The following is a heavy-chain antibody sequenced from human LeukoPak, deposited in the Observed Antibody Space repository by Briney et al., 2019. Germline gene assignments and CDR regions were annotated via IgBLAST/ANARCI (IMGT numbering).Heavy chain of an antibody. Sequence: SETLSLTCTVSGGSISSYYWSWIRQPPGKGLEWIGYIYYSGSTNYNPSLKSRVTISVDTSKNQFPLKLSSVTAADTAVYYCARQQWLVLNQYYFDYWGQGTLVTVSS. CDR1: GGSISSYY. CDR3: ARQQWLVLNQYYFDY. J-gene: IGHJ4*02. D-gene: IGHD6-19*01. V-gene: IGHV4-59*08. CDR2: IYYSGST.